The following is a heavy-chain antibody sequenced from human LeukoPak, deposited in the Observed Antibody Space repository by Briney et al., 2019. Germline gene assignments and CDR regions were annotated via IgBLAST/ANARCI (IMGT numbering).Heavy chain of an antibody. D-gene: IGHD3-22*01. CDR1: GGSISRSNYY. J-gene: IGHJ4*02. V-gene: IGHV4-39*07. CDR3: ASDSFYDSGGYFYY. Sequence: SETLSLTCTVSGGSISRSNYYWGWIRQPPGKDLEWIGNIYYSGSTYYNPSLESRVTISVGTSKNQFSLKLSSVTAADTAVYYCASDSFYDSGGYFYYWGQGTLVTVSS. CDR2: IYYSGST.